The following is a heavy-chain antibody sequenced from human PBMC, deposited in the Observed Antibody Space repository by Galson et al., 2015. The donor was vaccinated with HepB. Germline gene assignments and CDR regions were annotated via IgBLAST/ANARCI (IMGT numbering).Heavy chain of an antibody. V-gene: IGHV3-33*01. CDR1: GFTFSSYG. D-gene: IGHD3-22*01. Sequence: SLRLSCAASGFTFSSYGMHWVRQAPGKGLEWVAVIWYDGSNKYYADSVKGRFTISRDNSKNTLYLQMNSLRAEDTAVYYCARDFRGITMIAGPGGAFDIWGQGTMVTVSS. J-gene: IGHJ3*02. CDR3: ARDFRGITMIAGPGGAFDI. CDR2: IWYDGSNK.